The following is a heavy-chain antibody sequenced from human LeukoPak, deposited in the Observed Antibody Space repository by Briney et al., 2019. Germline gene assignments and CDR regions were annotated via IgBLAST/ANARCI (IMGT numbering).Heavy chain of an antibody. Sequence: GGSLRLSCAASGFTFRSYGMSWVRQAPGEGLEWVSTITESGGGAYYADSVKGRFTIPRDNSKNTVYLQMNSLRAEDTAVYYCAKSGPYYFDYWGQGTLVTVSS. CDR1: GFTFRSYG. V-gene: IGHV3-23*01. J-gene: IGHJ4*02. CDR3: AKSGPYYFDY. CDR2: ITESGGGA.